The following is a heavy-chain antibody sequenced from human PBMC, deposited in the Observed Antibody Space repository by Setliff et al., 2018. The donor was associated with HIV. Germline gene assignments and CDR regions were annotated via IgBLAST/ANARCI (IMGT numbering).Heavy chain of an antibody. V-gene: IGHV4-59*01. CDR1: GGSINNYY. D-gene: IGHD3-22*01. CDR2: IHYSGTT. Sequence: SETLSLTCSVSGGSINNYYWSWIRQPPGKGLEWIGQIHYSGTTKYSPSLKSRVTISVDTSNDEFSLKLTSVSEADTAVYYCARVWDFYDSSGFLWSHGFDIWGQGTMVTVSS. J-gene: IGHJ3*02. CDR3: ARVWDFYDSSGFLWSHGFDI.